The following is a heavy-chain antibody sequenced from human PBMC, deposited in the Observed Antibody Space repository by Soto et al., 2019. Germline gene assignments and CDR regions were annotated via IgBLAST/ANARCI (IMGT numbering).Heavy chain of an antibody. CDR1: GFTFSSYS. CDR2: ISSSSSYI. V-gene: IGHV3-21*01. D-gene: IGHD3-10*01. CDR3: ARDLGITMVRGEKYFDY. Sequence: EVPLVESGGGLVKPGGSLRLSCAASGFTFSSYSMNWVRQAPGKGLEWVSSISSSSSYIYYADSVKGRFTISRDNAKNSLYLQMNSLRAEDTAVYYCARDLGITMVRGEKYFDYWGQGTLVTVSS. J-gene: IGHJ4*02.